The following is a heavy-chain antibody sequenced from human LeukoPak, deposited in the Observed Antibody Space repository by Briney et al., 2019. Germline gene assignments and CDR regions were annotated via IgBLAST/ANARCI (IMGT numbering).Heavy chain of an antibody. CDR2: IYYSGGT. Sequence: SETLSLTCTVSGGSISSSSYYWGWIRQPPGKGLEWIGSIYYSGGTYYNPSLKSRVTISVDTSKNQFSLKLSSVTAADTAVYYCARVDDSSGYYSYYYMDVWGKGTTVTVSS. J-gene: IGHJ6*03. CDR3: ARVDDSSGYYSYYYMDV. D-gene: IGHD3-22*01. CDR1: GGSISSSSYY. V-gene: IGHV4-39*07.